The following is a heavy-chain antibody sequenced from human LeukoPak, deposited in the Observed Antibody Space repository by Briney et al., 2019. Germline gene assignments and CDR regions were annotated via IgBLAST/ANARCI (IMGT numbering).Heavy chain of an antibody. J-gene: IGHJ3*02. Sequence: VKPSETLSLTCTVSGGSISSYYWSWIRQPPGKGQEWIGYIYYSGSTNYNPSLKSRVTISVDTSKNQFSLKLSSVTAADTAVYYCARGPYDSSGHDAFDIWGQGTMVTVSS. CDR1: GGSISSYY. D-gene: IGHD3-22*01. V-gene: IGHV4-59*01. CDR3: ARGPYDSSGHDAFDI. CDR2: IYYSGST.